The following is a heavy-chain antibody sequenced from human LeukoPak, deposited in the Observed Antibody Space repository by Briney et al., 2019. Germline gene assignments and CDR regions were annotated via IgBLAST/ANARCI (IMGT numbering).Heavy chain of an antibody. D-gene: IGHD3-3*01. Sequence: ASVKVSCTASGYAFRDFGISWVRQAPGQGLEWMGWITTYNGNTNYIQKLKGRVTMTTDTSRSTAYMELRSLRSDDTAVYYCARGPYYDSWSGAGYWGQGTLVTVSS. CDR3: ARGPYYDSWSGAGY. V-gene: IGHV1-18*01. CDR2: ITTYNGNT. CDR1: GYAFRDFG. J-gene: IGHJ4*02.